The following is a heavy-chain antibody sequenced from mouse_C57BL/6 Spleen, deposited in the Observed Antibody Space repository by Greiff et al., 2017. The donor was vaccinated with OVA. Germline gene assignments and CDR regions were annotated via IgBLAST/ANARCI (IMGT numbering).Heavy chain of an antibody. Sequence: VKLMESGAELVRPGTSVKVSCKASGYAFTNYLIEWVKQRPGQGLEWIGVINPGSGGTNYNEKFKGKATLTADKSSSTAYMQLSSLTSEVSAVYFCAKASPYYCDYWGQGTTLTVSS. CDR3: AKASPYYCDY. D-gene: IGHD3-2*02. CDR1: GYAFTNYL. J-gene: IGHJ2*01. CDR2: INPGSGGT. V-gene: IGHV1-54*01.